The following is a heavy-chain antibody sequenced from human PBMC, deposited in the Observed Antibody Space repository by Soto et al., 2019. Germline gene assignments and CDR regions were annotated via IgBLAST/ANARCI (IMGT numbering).Heavy chain of an antibody. CDR1: GGSFSGYY. CDR2: INHSGST. V-gene: IGHV4-34*01. CDR3: ARGREQQLVRGYYFDY. D-gene: IGHD6-13*01. Sequence: KASETLSLTCAVYGGSFSGYYWRWIRHPPEKGLEWIGEINHSGSTNYNPSLKSRVTISVDTSKNQFSLKLSSVTAADTAVYYCARGREQQLVRGYYFDYWGQGTLVTVSS. J-gene: IGHJ4*02.